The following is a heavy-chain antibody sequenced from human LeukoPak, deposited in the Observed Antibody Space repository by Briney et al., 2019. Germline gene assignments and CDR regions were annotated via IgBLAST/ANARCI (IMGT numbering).Heavy chain of an antibody. CDR1: GFSFSSYA. Sequence: PGGSLRLSCAASGFSFSSYAMHWVRQAPGRGLEGVAVISYDGSNKYFADSVKGRFTISRDNSKDTLYLQMNSLRVEDTAVYYCARDPNYDNGAYFDYWGQGALVTVSS. CDR3: ARDPNYDNGAYFDY. CDR2: ISYDGSNK. V-gene: IGHV3-30*03. D-gene: IGHD2-8*01. J-gene: IGHJ4*02.